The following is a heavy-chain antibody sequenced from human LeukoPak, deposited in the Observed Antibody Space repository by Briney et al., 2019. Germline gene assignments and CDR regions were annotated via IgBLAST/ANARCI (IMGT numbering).Heavy chain of an antibody. D-gene: IGHD4-17*01. J-gene: IGHJ3*02. CDR1: GYTFTSYA. Sequence: EASVKVSCKASGYTFTSYAMHWVRQAPGQRLEWMGWINAGNGNTKYSQEFQGRVTITRDTSASTAYMELSSLRSEDMAVYYCARVAATVTPHDAFDIWGQGTMVTVSS. V-gene: IGHV1-3*03. CDR3: ARVAATVTPHDAFDI. CDR2: INAGNGNT.